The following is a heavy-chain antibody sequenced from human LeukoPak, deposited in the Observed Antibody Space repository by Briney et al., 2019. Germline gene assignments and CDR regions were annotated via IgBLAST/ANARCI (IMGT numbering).Heavy chain of an antibody. Sequence: GGSLRLSCAASGFTFSTHTMRWVRQAPGKGLEWVSALCGNNKNIYYADSVKGRFTISRDNSGNMVYLQMSDLRVEDTAVYYCAKDLKPDSGYDVDHWGQGTLVTVSS. CDR3: AKDLKPDSGYDVDH. CDR1: GFTFSTHT. J-gene: IGHJ4*02. D-gene: IGHD5-12*01. CDR2: LCGNNKNI. V-gene: IGHV3-23*01.